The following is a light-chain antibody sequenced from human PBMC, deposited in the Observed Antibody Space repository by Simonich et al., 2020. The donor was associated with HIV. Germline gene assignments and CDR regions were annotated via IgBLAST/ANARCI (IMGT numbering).Light chain of an antibody. CDR3: QSYDSSNPVV. CDR1: GGSIASNY. V-gene: IGLV6-57*03. J-gene: IGLJ2*01. Sequence: NFMLTQPHSVSESPGKTVTISCTRSGGSIASNYLQWYQQRPGSAPTTVIYENNQRPSGVPDRFTGSIDSSSNSASLTISGLKTEDEADYYCQSYDSSNPVVFGGGTKLTVL. CDR2: ENN.